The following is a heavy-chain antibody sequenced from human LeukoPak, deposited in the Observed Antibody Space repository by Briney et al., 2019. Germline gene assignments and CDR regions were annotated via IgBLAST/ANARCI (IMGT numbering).Heavy chain of an antibody. CDR2: IYYSGST. D-gene: IGHD6-13*01. V-gene: IGHV4-39*01. CDR1: GGSISSSSYY. J-gene: IGHJ4*02. Sequence: SETLSVTCTVSGGSISSSSYYWGWIRQPPGKGLEWIGSIYYSGSTYYNPSLKSRVTISVDTSKNQFSLKLSSVTAADTAVYYCATSAAAAPFYYFDYWGQGTLVTVSS. CDR3: ATSAAAAPFYYFDY.